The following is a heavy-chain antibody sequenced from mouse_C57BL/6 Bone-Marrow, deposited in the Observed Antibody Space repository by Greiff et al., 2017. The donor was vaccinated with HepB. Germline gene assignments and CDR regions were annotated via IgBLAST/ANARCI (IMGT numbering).Heavy chain of an antibody. CDR1: GFSLTSYG. Sequence: QVQLQQSGPGLVQPSQSLSITCTVSGFSLTSYGVHWVRQSPGKGLEWLGVIWSGGSTDYNAAFISRLSISKDDSKSQVFFKMNSLQANDTAIYFCDREGCLQHDLDFEVWGTGTTVTVSS. V-gene: IGHV2-2*02. CDR2: IWSGGST. CDR3: DREGCLQHDLDFEV. D-gene: IGHD2-12*01. J-gene: IGHJ1*03.